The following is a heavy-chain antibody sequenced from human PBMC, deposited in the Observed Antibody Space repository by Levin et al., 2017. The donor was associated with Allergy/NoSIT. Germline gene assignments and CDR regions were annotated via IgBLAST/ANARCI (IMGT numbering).Heavy chain of an antibody. CDR2: IRSKAYGGTT. Sequence: GESLKISCTASGFTFGDYAMSWFRQAPGKGLEWVGFIRSKAYGGTTEYAASVKGRFTISRDDSKSIAYLQMNSLKTEDTAVYYCTRDRGYYDILTGYYNRDAFDIWGQGTMVTVSS. J-gene: IGHJ3*02. CDR1: GFTFGDYA. V-gene: IGHV3-49*03. D-gene: IGHD3-9*01. CDR3: TRDRGYYDILTGYYNRDAFDI.